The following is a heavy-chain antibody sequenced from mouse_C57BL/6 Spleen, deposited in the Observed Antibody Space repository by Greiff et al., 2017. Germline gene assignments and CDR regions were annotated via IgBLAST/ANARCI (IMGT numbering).Heavy chain of an antibody. CDR1: GYTFTSYW. CDR3: AIERDYYGSRLAY. D-gene: IGHD1-1*01. CDR2: IHPSDSDT. V-gene: IGHV1-74*01. J-gene: IGHJ3*01. Sequence: QVQLQQPGAELVKPGASVKVSCKASGYTFTSYWMHWVKQRPGQGLEWIGRIHPSDSDTNYNQKFKGKAPLTEDNSSSTAYLQLSSLTSEDSAVXYCAIERDYYGSRLAYWGQGTLVTVSA.